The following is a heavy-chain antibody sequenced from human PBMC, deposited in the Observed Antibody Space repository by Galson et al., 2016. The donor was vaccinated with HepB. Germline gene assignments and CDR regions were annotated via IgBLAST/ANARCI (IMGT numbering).Heavy chain of an antibody. J-gene: IGHJ3*02. CDR1: GFRFSSYS. Sequence: SLRLSCAASGFRFSSYSIHWVRQTPDKGLECVAIISDDGKKTYYGDSVKGRFSISRDNSKNTLYLQMSSLRVGDTGIYYCAREGWQAGDAYDIWCQGTMVTVS. D-gene: IGHD5-24*01. CDR3: AREGWQAGDAYDI. V-gene: IGHV3-30*04. CDR2: ISDDGKKT.